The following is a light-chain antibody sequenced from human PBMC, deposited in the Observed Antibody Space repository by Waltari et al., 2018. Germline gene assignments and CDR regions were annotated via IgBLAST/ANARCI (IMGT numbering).Light chain of an antibody. CDR1: QSIGSY. CDR2: DAS. Sequence: EIVLTQSPVTLSLSPGGRATLSCRASQSIGSYLAWYQQKPGQAPRLLIYDASNRATGVPARFSGRGSGTDFTLTVRNLEPGDSAVYYCQQRSTWWTFGQGTRVEI. V-gene: IGKV3-11*01. J-gene: IGKJ1*01. CDR3: QQRSTWWT.